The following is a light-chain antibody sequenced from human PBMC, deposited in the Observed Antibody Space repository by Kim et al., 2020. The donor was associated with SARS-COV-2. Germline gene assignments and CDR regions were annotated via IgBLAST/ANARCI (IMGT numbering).Light chain of an antibody. V-gene: IGKV3-20*01. CDR1: QSVSNNY. CDR2: GAS. J-gene: IGKJ3*01. Sequence: EIVLTQSPGTLSLSPGERGTLSCRASQSVSNNYLAWYQQKPGQAPRLLIYGASSRATGIPDRFSGSGSGTDFTLTISRLEPEDFAVYYCQQYGSSLFTFGPGTKVDIK. CDR3: QQYGSSLFT.